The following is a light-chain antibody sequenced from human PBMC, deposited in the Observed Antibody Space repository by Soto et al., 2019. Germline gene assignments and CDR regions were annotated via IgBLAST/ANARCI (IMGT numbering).Light chain of an antibody. V-gene: IGKV3D-15*01. CDR3: QQYNNWPPIT. J-gene: IGKJ5*01. Sequence: MTQSPSTLSASVGDTVTVTCRASQSVSGWLAWYQQKPGQAPRLLIYGASNRATGIPDRFSGSGSGTEFTLTISSLQSEDFAVYYCQQYNNWPPITFGQGTRLEIK. CDR1: QSVSGW. CDR2: GAS.